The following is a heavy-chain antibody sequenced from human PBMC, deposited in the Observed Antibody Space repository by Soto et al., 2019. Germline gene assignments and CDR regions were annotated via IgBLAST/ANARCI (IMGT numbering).Heavy chain of an antibody. V-gene: IGHV3-30-3*01. CDR3: ARDKAIFGVVSPTYYGMDV. Sequence: GGSLRLSCAASGFTFSSYAMHWVRQAPGKGLEWVAVISYDGSNKYYADSVKGRFTISRDNSKNTLYLQMNSLRAEDTAVYYCARDKAIFGVVSPTYYGMDVWGQGTTVTVSS. D-gene: IGHD3-3*01. J-gene: IGHJ6*02. CDR1: GFTFSSYA. CDR2: ISYDGSNK.